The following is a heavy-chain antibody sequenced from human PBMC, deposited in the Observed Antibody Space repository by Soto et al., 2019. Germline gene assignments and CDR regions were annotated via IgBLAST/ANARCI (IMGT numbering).Heavy chain of an antibody. CDR3: ARTVHSGYEPSSPLDY. D-gene: IGHD5-12*01. V-gene: IGHV1-3*01. J-gene: IGHJ4*02. CDR2: INAGNGNT. CDR1: GYTFTSYA. Sequence: QVQLVQSGAEVKKPGASVKVSCKASGYTFTSYAMHWVRQAPGQRLEWMGWINAGNGNTKYSQKFQGRVTITRDTSASTAYMELSSLRSEDTAVYYCARTVHSGYEPSSPLDYWGQGTLVTVSS.